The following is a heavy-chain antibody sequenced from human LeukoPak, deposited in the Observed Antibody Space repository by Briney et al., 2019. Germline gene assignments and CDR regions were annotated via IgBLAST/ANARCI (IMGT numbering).Heavy chain of an antibody. Sequence: GGSLRLSCAASGFSFSSYAMSWVRQAPGKGLEWVSSISGSGDNTYYAESVKGRFTISRDNSKNTLFLQMNSLRAEDTAVFYCARRSGYTTGWFFDFWGQGTLVTVSS. V-gene: IGHV3-23*01. D-gene: IGHD5-12*01. J-gene: IGHJ4*02. CDR3: ARRSGYTTGWFFDF. CDR2: ISGSGDNT. CDR1: GFSFSSYA.